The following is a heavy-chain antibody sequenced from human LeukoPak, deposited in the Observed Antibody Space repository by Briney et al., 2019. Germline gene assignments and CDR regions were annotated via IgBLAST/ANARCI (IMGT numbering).Heavy chain of an antibody. CDR3: ARVDYYGSGRGEAFDY. J-gene: IGHJ4*02. CDR1: GGSISSGDYY. D-gene: IGHD3-10*01. V-gene: IGHV4-30-4*01. CDR2: IYYSGST. Sequence: SETLSLTCTVSGGSISSGDYYWSWIRQPPGKGLEWIGYIYYSGSTYYNPSLKSRVTISVDTSKNQFSLKLSSVTAADTAVYYCARVDYYGSGRGEAFDYWGQGTLVTVSS.